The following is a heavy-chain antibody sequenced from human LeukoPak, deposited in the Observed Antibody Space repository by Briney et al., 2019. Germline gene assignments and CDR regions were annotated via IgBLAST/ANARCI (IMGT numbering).Heavy chain of an antibody. CDR1: GGSISSYY. V-gene: IGHV4-59*01. J-gene: IGHJ4*02. CDR3: ARQDYGDYDYYSDY. D-gene: IGHD4-17*01. CDR2: IYYSGST. Sequence: PSETLSLTCTVSGGSISSYYWSWIRQPPGKGLEWIGYIYYSGSTNYNPSLKSRVTISVDTSKNQFSLKLSSVTAADTAVYYCARQDYGDYDYYSDYWGQGTLVTVSS.